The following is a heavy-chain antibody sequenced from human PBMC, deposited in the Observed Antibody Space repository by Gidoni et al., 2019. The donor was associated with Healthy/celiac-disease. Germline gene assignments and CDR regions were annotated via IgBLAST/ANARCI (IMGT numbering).Heavy chain of an antibody. CDR3: ARHAVYGRITIFGENWFDP. V-gene: IGHV5-51*01. CDR1: GYSFTSYW. Sequence: EVQLVQSGAAVKKPGESLKISCKGSGYSFTSYWIGWVRQMPGKGLEWMGIIYPGDSDTRYSPSFQGQVTISADKSISTAYLQWSSLKASDTAMYYCARHAVYGRITIFGENWFDPWGQGTLVTVSS. CDR2: IYPGDSDT. D-gene: IGHD3-3*01. J-gene: IGHJ5*02.